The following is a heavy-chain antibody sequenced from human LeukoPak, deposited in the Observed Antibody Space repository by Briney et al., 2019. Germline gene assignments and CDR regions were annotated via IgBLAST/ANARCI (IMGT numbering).Heavy chain of an antibody. CDR2: IKQDGSEK. Sequence: PGGSLRLSRAASGFTFSSYWMSWVRQAPGKGLEWVANIKQDGSEKYYVDSVKGRFTISRDNAKNSLYLQMNSLRAEDTAVYYCARRVLRYFDWLLGSDAFDIWGQGTMVTVPS. V-gene: IGHV3-7*01. CDR1: GFTFSSYW. J-gene: IGHJ3*02. CDR3: ARRVLRYFDWLLGSDAFDI. D-gene: IGHD3-9*01.